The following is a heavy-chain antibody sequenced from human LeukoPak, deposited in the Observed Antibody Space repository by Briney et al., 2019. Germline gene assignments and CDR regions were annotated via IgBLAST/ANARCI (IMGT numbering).Heavy chain of an antibody. J-gene: IGHJ5*02. V-gene: IGHV4-31*03. D-gene: IGHD6-19*01. CDR3: ARDRSSGWYYLFDP. CDR2: IYYSSTT. CDR1: GGSISSGGYY. Sequence: PSETLTLTCTVSGGSISSGGYYWSWIRQHPGQGLEWIGYIYYSSTTYYNPSLKCRVTISVDTSKNQFSLKLSSVTAADTALYDCARDRSSGWYYLFDPWGQGTLVTVSS.